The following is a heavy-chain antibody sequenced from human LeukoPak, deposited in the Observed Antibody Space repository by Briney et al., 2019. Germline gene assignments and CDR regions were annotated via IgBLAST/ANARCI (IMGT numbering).Heavy chain of an antibody. CDR1: GVSISNSY. D-gene: IGHD2-15*01. V-gene: IGHV4-4*07. CDR3: AREGRSSTPGY. J-gene: IGHJ4*02. CDR2: ISASGNT. Sequence: SETLSLTCTVSGVSISNSYWCWVRQPAGKGLEWIGRISASGNTDYNPSLKGRVTMSADTSKNQLSLRLTSVTAADTAVYYCAREGRSSTPGYWGQGTLVTVSS.